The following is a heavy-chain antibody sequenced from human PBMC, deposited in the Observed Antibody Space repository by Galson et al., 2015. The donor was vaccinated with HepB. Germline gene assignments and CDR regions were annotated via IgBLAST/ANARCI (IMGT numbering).Heavy chain of an antibody. Sequence: SVKVSCKASGYTFTSYAMHWVRQAPGQRLEWMGWINAGNGNAKYSQKFQGRVTITRDTSASTAYMELSSLRCEDTAVYYCARGGNSGACDYWGQGTLVTVSS. CDR2: INAGNGNA. J-gene: IGHJ4*02. CDR3: ARGGNSGACDY. V-gene: IGHV1-3*01. D-gene: IGHD4-23*01. CDR1: GYTFTSYA.